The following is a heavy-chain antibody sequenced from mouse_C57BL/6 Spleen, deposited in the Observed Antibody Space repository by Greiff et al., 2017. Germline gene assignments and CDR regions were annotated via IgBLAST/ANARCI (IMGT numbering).Heavy chain of an antibody. Sequence: QVQLQQSGAELVRPGASVKMSCKASGYTFTSYNMHWVKQTPRKGLECIGAIYPGNGDTSYHQKFKGKATLTVDKSSSTAYMQLSSLTSEDSAVYFCARWAFFDYWGQGTTLTVSS. CDR2: IYPGNGDT. J-gene: IGHJ2*01. V-gene: IGHV1-12*01. CDR3: ARWAFFDY. CDR1: GYTFTSYN.